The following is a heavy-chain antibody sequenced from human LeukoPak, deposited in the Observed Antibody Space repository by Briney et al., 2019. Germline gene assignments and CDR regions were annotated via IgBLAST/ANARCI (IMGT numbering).Heavy chain of an antibody. CDR1: GFPFINSE. CDR2: ISVSVATI. CDR3: VKDPNIN. Sequence: GGSLRLSCAASGFPFINSEMNWVRQPPGKGLEWVSYISVSVATIYYADSVRGRITISRDNAKYSLYLQMNSLTVEDTAIYYCVKDPNINWGQGTLVTVSS. J-gene: IGHJ4*02. V-gene: IGHV3-48*03. D-gene: IGHD1-14*01.